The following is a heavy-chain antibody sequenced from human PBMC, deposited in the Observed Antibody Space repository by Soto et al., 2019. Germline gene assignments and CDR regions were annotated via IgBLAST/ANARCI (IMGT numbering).Heavy chain of an antibody. CDR3: ARKSSTSFDDAFDI. J-gene: IGHJ3*02. D-gene: IGHD2-2*01. CDR2: ISAYNGNT. Sequence: GASVKVSCKASGYTFTSYGISWVRQAPGQGLEWMGWISAYNGNTNYAQKLQGRVTMTTDTSTSTAYMELRSLRSDDTAVYYCARKSSTSFDDAFDIWGQGTMVTVSS. V-gene: IGHV1-18*01. CDR1: GYTFTSYG.